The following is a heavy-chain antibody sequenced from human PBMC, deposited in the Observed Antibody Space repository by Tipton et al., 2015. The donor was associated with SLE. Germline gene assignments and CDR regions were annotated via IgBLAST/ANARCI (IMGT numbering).Heavy chain of an antibody. CDR1: GYTFSDYY. V-gene: IGHV1-2*02. D-gene: IGHD2-15*01. CDR3: AIGGGGTCYSLYGHVSYCWFDP. J-gene: IGHJ5*02. Sequence: QVQLVQSGTEVKKPGASVKVSCEASGYTFSDYYIHWVRQAPGQGLDWMGWINPNSGATNYAQKFQGRVTMTRDTSSSTVFMELSRLTSDDTAVFYCAIGGGGTCYSLYGHVSYCWFDPWGQGTLVTVSS. CDR2: INPNSGAT.